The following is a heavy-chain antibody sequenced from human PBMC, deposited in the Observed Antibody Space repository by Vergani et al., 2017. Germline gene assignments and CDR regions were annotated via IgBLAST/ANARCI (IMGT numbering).Heavy chain of an antibody. CDR1: GFSFNSYA. CDR2: ISGSGDST. D-gene: IGHD2-2*01. CDR3: AKWSTGCLVVPAAMWNYYYYDMDV. Sequence: EVQLLESGGGLVQPGGSLRLSCAASGFSFNSYAMSWVRQAPGKGLEWVSGISGSGDSTYYADSVKGRFTISRDNSKNTLYLQMNSLRAEDTAVYYCAKWSTGCLVVPAAMWNYYYYDMDVWGQGTTVTVSS. V-gene: IGHV3-23*01. J-gene: IGHJ6*02.